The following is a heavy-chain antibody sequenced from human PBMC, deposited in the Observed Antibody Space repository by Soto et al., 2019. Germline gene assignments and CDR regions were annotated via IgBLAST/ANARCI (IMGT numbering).Heavy chain of an antibody. V-gene: IGHV4-59*01. CDR2: IYYSGST. J-gene: IGHJ4*02. CDR3: ARAFYDSSGEYYFDY. CDR1: GGSISSYY. D-gene: IGHD3-22*01. Sequence: SETLSLTCTVSGGSISSYYWSWIRQPPGKGLEWIGYIYYSGSTNYNPSLKSRVTISVDTSKNQFSLKLSSVTAADTAVYYCARAFYDSSGEYYFDYWGQGTLVTVS.